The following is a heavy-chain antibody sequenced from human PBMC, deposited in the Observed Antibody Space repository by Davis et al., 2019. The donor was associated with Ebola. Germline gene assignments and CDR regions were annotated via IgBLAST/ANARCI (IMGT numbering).Heavy chain of an antibody. CDR2: ISSSGSTI. Sequence: GESLKISCAASGFTFSSYGMHWARQAPGKGLEWVSYISSSGSTIYYADSVKGRFTISRDNSKNTLYLQMNSLRAEDTAVYYCAREGGSEQQLLFYYYGMDVWGQGTTVTVSS. V-gene: IGHV3-48*01. CDR3: AREGGSEQQLLFYYYGMDV. J-gene: IGHJ6*02. D-gene: IGHD6-13*01. CDR1: GFTFSSYG.